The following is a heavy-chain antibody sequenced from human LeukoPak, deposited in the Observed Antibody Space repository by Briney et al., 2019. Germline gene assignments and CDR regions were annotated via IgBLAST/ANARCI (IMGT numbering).Heavy chain of an antibody. CDR1: GGSISSSSYY. CDR2: IYYSGST. Sequence: SETLSLTCTVSGGSISSSSYYWGWIRQPPGKGLEWIGSIYYSGSTYYNPPLKSRVTISVDTSKNQFSLKLSSVTAADTVVYYCARLWWELHRVDSDGTDVWGQGTTVTVSS. J-gene: IGHJ6*02. D-gene: IGHD1-26*01. V-gene: IGHV4-39*01. CDR3: ARLWWELHRVDSDGTDV.